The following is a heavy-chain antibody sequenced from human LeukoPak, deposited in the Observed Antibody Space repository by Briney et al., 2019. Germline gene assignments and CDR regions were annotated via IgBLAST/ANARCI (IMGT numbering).Heavy chain of an antibody. V-gene: IGHV3-21*01. J-gene: IGHJ4*02. CDR1: GFTFSSYS. D-gene: IGHD2-15*01. CDR2: ISSSSSYI. CDR3: ARDLRIRYCSGGSCQGY. Sequence: GGSLRLSCAASGFTFSSYSMNWVRQAPEKGLEWVSSISSSSSYIYYADSVKGRFTISRDNAKNSLYLQMNSLRAEDTAVYYCARDLRIRYCSGGSCQGYWGQGTLVTVSS.